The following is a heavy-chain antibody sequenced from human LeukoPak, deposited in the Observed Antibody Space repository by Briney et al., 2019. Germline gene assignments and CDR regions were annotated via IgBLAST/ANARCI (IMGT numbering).Heavy chain of an antibody. Sequence: TVKVSCKASGYTFRIYAISWVRQAPGQGLEWMGGIIPIFGTANYAQKFQGRVTITADESTSTAYMELSSLRSEDTAVYYCATLDDYSNYGDYWGQGTLVTVSS. V-gene: IGHV1-69*13. CDR1: GYTFRIYA. D-gene: IGHD4-11*01. CDR2: IIPIFGTA. CDR3: ATLDDYSNYGDY. J-gene: IGHJ4*02.